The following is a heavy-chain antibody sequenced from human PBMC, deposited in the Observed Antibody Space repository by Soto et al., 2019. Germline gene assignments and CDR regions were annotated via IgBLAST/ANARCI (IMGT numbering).Heavy chain of an antibody. Sequence: GESLKISCKGSGYSFTSYWIGWVRQMPGKGLEWMGIIYPGDSDTRYSPSFQGQVTISADKSISTAYLQWSSLKASDTAMYYCARWHCSGGSCYPGVGAFDIWGQGTMVTVSS. CDR2: IYPGDSDT. CDR1: GYSFTSYW. D-gene: IGHD2-15*01. V-gene: IGHV5-51*01. J-gene: IGHJ3*02. CDR3: ARWHCSGGSCYPGVGAFDI.